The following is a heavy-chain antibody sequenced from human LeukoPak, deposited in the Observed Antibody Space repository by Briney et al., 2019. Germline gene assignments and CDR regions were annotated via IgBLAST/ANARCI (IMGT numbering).Heavy chain of an antibody. CDR2: IYHSGST. CDR1: GGSISSGGYY. CDR3: ARSTQYDFWSGYYPSQCYYFDY. Sequence: PSQTLSLTCTVSGGSISSGGYYWSWIRQPPGKGLEWIGYIYHSGSTYYNPSLKSRVTISVDRSKNQFSLKLSSVTAADTAVYYCARSTQYDFWSGYYPSQCYYFDYWGQGTLVTVSS. J-gene: IGHJ4*02. D-gene: IGHD3-3*01. V-gene: IGHV4-30-2*01.